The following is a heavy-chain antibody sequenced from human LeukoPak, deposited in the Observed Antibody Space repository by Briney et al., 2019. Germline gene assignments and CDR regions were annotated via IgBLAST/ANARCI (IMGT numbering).Heavy chain of an antibody. CDR1: GYTFTSYD. V-gene: IGHV1-8*01. CDR2: MNPNSGNT. Sequence: ASVKVSCKASGYTFTSYDINWGRQATGQGLEWRGWMNPNSGNTGYAQKFQGRVTMTRNTSISTAHMELSSLRCEDTAVYYCARGQYYDYVWGSYRPRRFDPWGQGTLVTVSS. CDR3: ARGQYYDYVWGSYRPRRFDP. D-gene: IGHD3-16*02. J-gene: IGHJ5*02.